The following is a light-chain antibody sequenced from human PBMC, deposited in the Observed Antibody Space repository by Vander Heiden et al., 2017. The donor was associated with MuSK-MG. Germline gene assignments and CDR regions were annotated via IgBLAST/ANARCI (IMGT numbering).Light chain of an antibody. CDR3: QAWDSSTVV. Sequence: SYALTQPPSVSVSPGQTASITCSGDIVGDKYACWYQQKPGQFPVLVIYQDSKRTSGIPERFSGSNSGTTATLTISGTQAMDEAYYYCQAWDSSTVVFGGGTKLTVL. CDR1: IVGDKY. V-gene: IGLV3-1*01. CDR2: QDS. J-gene: IGLJ2*01.